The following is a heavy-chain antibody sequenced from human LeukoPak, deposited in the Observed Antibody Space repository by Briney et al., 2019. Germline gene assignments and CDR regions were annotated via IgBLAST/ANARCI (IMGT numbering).Heavy chain of an antibody. V-gene: IGHV1-8*01. D-gene: IGHD1-14*01. J-gene: IGHJ4*02. CDR2: MNPNSGNT. CDR3: ARGRQPPGGYYFDY. CDR1: GYTFTSYD. Sequence: ASVKVSCKASGYTFTSYDINWVRQATGQGLEWVGWMNPNSGNTGYAQKFQGRVTMTRNTSISTAYMELSSLRSEDTAVYYCARGRQPPGGYYFDYWGQGTLVTVSS.